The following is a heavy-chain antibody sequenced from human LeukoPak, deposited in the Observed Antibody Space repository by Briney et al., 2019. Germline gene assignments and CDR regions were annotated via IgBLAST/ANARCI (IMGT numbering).Heavy chain of an antibody. D-gene: IGHD3-22*01. V-gene: IGHV1-24*01. CDR2: FDPEDGET. CDR3: ATGDSSGYYYVYDY. Sequence: ASVKVSCKASGYTLTELSMHWVRQAPGKGLEWMGGFDPEDGETIYAQKFQGRVTMTEDTSTDTAYMELSSLRSEDTAVYYCATGDSSGYYYVYDYWGQGTLVTVSS. CDR1: GYTLTELS. J-gene: IGHJ4*02.